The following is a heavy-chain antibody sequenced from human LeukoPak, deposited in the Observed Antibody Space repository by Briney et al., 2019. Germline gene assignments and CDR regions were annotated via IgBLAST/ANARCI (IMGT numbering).Heavy chain of an antibody. CDR3: ARGVDTAMVTGAFDI. J-gene: IGHJ3*02. V-gene: IGHV5-51*01. CDR2: IYPGDSDT. Sequence: GESLKISCKGSGYSFTSYWIGWVRQMPGKGLEWMGIIYPGDSDTRYSPSFQGQVTISADKSISTAYLQWGSLKASDTAMYYCARGVDTAMVTGAFDIWGQGTMVTVSS. D-gene: IGHD5-18*01. CDR1: GYSFTSYW.